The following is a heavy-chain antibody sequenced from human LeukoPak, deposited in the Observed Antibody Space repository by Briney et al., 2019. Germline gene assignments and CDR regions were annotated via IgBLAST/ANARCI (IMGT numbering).Heavy chain of an antibody. CDR2: IYHSGST. CDR1: GGSISSGGYY. CDR3: ARDSFAAAMDY. V-gene: IGHV4-30-2*01. D-gene: IGHD2-2*01. J-gene: IGHJ4*02. Sequence: SETLSLTCAVYGGSISSGGYYWSWIRQPPGKGLEWIGYIYHSGSTYYNPSLKSRVTISVDRSKNQFSLKLSSVTAADTAVYYCARDSFAAAMDYWGQGTLVTVSS.